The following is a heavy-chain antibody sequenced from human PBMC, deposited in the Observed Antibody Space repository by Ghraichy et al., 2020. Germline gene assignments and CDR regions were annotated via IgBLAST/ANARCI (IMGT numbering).Heavy chain of an antibody. D-gene: IGHD3-10*01. V-gene: IGHV4-31*03. CDR1: GGSISSGGYY. J-gene: IGHJ3*02. Sequence: SETLSLTCTVSGGSISSGGYYWSWIRQHPGKGLEWIGYIYYSGSTYYNPSLKSRVTISVDTSKNQFSLKLSSVTAADTAVYYCARGFTLLESKSLDAFDIWGQGTMVTVSS. CDR2: IYYSGST. CDR3: ARGFTLLESKSLDAFDI.